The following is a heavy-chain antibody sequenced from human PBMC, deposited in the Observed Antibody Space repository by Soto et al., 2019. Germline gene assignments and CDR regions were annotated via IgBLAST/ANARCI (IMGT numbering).Heavy chain of an antibody. J-gene: IGHJ3*02. CDR1: GGTFSSYA. CDR2: IIPIFGTA. D-gene: IGHD4-17*01. CDR3: AMLGGDYRMRAFDI. Sequence: SVKVSCKAFGGTFSSYAISWVRQAPGQGLEWMGGIIPIFGTANYAQKFQGRVTITADESTSTAYMELSSLRSEDTAVYYCAMLGGDYRMRAFDIWGQGTMVTVSS. V-gene: IGHV1-69*13.